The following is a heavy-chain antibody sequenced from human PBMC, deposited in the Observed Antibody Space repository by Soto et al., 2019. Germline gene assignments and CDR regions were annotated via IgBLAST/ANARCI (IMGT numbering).Heavy chain of an antibody. CDR2: IYYSGST. V-gene: IGHV4-30-4*01. D-gene: IGHD3-3*01. CDR1: GGSISSGDYY. Sequence: SETLSLTCTVSGGSISSGDYYWSWIRQPPGKGLEWIGYIYYSGSTYYNPSLKSRVTISVDTSKNQFSLKLSAVTAADTAVYYCARDMGGGGYDSWSGYQYNWFDPWGQGTLVTVSS. CDR3: ARDMGGGGYDSWSGYQYNWFDP. J-gene: IGHJ5*02.